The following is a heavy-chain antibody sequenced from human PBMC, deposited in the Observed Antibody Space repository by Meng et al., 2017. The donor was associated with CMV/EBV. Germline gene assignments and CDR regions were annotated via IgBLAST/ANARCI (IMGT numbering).Heavy chain of an antibody. D-gene: IGHD5-24*01. Sequence: GSLRLSCAASGFTFSSSSMNWVRQAPGKGLEWVSSISSSSSYIYYADSVKGRFTISRDNAKNSLYLQMNSLRAEDTAVYYCARVKMATSSRGYFDYWGQGTLVTVSS. V-gene: IGHV3-21*01. J-gene: IGHJ4*02. CDR3: ARVKMATSSRGYFDY. CDR2: ISSSSSYI. CDR1: GFTFSSSS.